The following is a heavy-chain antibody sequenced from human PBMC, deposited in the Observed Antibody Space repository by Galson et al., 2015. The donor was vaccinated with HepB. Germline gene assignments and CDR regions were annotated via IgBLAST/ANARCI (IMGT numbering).Heavy chain of an antibody. CDR2: ISGSGGST. V-gene: IGHV3-23*01. J-gene: IGHJ4*02. CDR1: GFTFSSYA. Sequence: SLRLSCAASGFTFSSYAMSWVRQAPGKGLEWVSAISGSGGSTYYADSVKGLFTISRDNSKNTLYLQMNSLRAEDTAVYYCAKDRGSSGDYYVPHYFDYWGQGTLVTVSS. CDR3: AKDRGSSGDYYVPHYFDY. D-gene: IGHD3-22*01.